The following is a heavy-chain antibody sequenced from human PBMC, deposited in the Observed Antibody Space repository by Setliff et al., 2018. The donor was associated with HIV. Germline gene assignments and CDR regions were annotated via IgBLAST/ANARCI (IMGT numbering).Heavy chain of an antibody. CDR3: ATGQMATRY. D-gene: IGHD5-12*01. CDR2: IYYSGST. Sequence: SETLSLTCTVSGGSINNYYWSWIRQPPGKGLEWIGFIYYSGSTNYNPSLKSRVTISVDTSKNQFSLKLSSVTAADTAVYYCATGQMATRYWGQGTLVTVSS. J-gene: IGHJ4*02. V-gene: IGHV4-59*08. CDR1: GGSINNYY.